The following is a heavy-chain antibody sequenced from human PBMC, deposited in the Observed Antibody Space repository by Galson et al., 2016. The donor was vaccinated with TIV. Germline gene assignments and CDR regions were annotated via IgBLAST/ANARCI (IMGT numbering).Heavy chain of an antibody. Sequence: SLRLFCAASGFTFGSYGMHWVRQAPGKGLEWVAVMWFDGSDIYYADSVKGRFTISRDNSKNTLYLQMNSLRGEDTAVYYCARARYSNGWFTDFWGQGTLVTVSS. CDR3: ARARYSNGWFTDF. D-gene: IGHD6-19*01. CDR2: MWFDGSDI. V-gene: IGHV3-33*01. CDR1: GFTFGSYG. J-gene: IGHJ4*02.